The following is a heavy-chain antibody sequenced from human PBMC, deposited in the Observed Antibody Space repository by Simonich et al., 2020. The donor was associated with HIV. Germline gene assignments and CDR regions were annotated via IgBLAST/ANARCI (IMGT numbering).Heavy chain of an antibody. J-gene: IGHJ6*02. CDR2: INHSGST. Sequence: QVQLQQWGAGLLKPSETLSLTCAVYGGSFSGYSWSWIRQPPGKGLEWIGEINHSGSTNYNPSLKSRVTRSVDTSKNQFSLKLSSVTAADTAVYYCARGGYCSGGSCYPLFSRYGMDVWGQGTTVTVSS. CDR1: GGSFSGYS. D-gene: IGHD2-15*01. V-gene: IGHV4-34*01. CDR3: ARGGYCSGGSCYPLFSRYGMDV.